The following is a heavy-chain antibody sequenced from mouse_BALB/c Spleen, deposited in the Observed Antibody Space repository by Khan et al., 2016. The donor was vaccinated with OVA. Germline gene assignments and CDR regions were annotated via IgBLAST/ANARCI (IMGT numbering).Heavy chain of an antibody. CDR3: TRHGYVAWFTY. CDR2: IDPFSGGI. Sequence: VQLQQSGPELMKPGASVKISCKASGYSFTSYYIHWIMQSHGKSLEWIGYIDPFSGGITYNQKFKGKATLTVDKSSSTACIYFSNLTSEDSAVYYCTRHGYVAWFTYWGQGTLVTVSA. D-gene: IGHD2-2*01. V-gene: IGHV1S135*01. CDR1: GYSFTSYY. J-gene: IGHJ3*01.